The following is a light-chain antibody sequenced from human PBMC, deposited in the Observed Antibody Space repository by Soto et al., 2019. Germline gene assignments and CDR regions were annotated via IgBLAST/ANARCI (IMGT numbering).Light chain of an antibody. CDR2: EAS. V-gene: IGKV1-9*01. CDR1: HDISTY. CDR3: QQLNTLPFT. J-gene: IGKJ5*01. Sequence: DIQMTQSPSSLPASVGDRFAMTCRASHDISTYLAWYQQKPGKAPKLMIYEASTLQSGVPSRFSGSGSGTEFTLTISGLLPEDFATYHCQQLNTLPFTFGQGTRLEIK.